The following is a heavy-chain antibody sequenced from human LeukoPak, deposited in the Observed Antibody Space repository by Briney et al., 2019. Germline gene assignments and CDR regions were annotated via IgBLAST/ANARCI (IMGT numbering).Heavy chain of an antibody. CDR3: ARGAPRGYDY. D-gene: IGHD5-18*01. CDR1: GDPMNSHY. J-gene: IGHJ4*02. V-gene: IGHV4-59*11. Sequence: SETLSLTCIVSGDPMNSHYWSWIRQPPGRGLEWIGHIFYSGSTNYNPSLKSRVTISLDTSKSQFSLSLSSVTAADTAVYYCARGAPRGYDYWGQGTLVTVSS. CDR2: IFYSGST.